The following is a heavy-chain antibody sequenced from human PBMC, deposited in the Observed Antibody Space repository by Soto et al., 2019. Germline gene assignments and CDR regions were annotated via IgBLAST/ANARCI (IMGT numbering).Heavy chain of an antibody. CDR3: ARRYSSGFDY. D-gene: IGHD6-19*01. J-gene: IGHJ4*02. V-gene: IGHV4-59*08. Sequence: PSETLSLTCTVSGSSINSYYWSWIRQPPGKGLKWIGYIYYSGSTKYNPSLKSRVTISVDTSKNQFSLNLSSVTAADTAVYYCARRYSSGFDYWGQGTLVTVS. CDR2: IYYSGST. CDR1: GSSINSYY.